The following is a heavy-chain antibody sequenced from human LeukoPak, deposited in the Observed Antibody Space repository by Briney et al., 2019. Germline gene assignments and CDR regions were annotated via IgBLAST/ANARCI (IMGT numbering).Heavy chain of an antibody. V-gene: IGHV3-23*01. D-gene: IGHD2-21*01. CDR1: GFRFSSYA. CDR3: AGDRRTCGWYAS. CDR2: ISGSGVST. J-gene: IGHJ5*01. Sequence: GGSLRLACAASGFRFSSYAMSWVRQAPGKGLEWVSAISGSGVSTYYADSVKGRFTVSRDNFENTVHLQMSSLTAEDTAVYYCAGDRRTCGWYASWGQGTLVTVSS.